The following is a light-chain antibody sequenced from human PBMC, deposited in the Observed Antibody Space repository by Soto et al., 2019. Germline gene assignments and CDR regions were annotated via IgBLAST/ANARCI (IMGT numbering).Light chain of an antibody. J-gene: IGKJ1*01. CDR1: QSVSSSF. CDR3: QQYGSSPWT. V-gene: IGKV3-20*01. CDR2: GAS. Sequence: EIVLTQSPGTLSLSPGERATLSCRASQSVSSSFLAWYQQKPGQAPRLLIYGASSRATGIPVRFSGSGSGTDFTLTIRGLEPEDFAVYYCQQYGSSPWTFGQGTKVEIK.